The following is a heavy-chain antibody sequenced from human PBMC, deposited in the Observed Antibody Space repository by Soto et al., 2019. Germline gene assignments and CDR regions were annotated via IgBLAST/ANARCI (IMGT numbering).Heavy chain of an antibody. CDR3: AKDLRAGGAAAGTAIGY. CDR2: ISYDGSNK. CDR1: GFYFSSYG. J-gene: IGHJ4*02. Sequence: GGSLRLSCAAAGFYFSSYGMHWVRQAPGKGLEWVAVISYDGSNKYYADSVKGRFTISRDNSKNTLYLQMDSLRAEDTAVYYCAKDLRAGGAAAGTAIGYWGQGTLVTVSS. V-gene: IGHV3-30*18. D-gene: IGHD6-13*01.